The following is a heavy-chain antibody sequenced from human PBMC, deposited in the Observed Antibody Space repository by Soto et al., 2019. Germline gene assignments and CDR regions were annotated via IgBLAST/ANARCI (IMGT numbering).Heavy chain of an antibody. Sequence: QVQLVQSGAEVKKPGSSVKVSCKASGGTFSSYAFSWVRQAPGQGLEWMGGIIPIFGTANYAQKFQGRVTITADESTSTAHMELSSLRSEDTAVYYCARVRVRFLEWLGSEGWGQGTLVTVSS. CDR1: GGTFSSYA. D-gene: IGHD3-3*01. J-gene: IGHJ4*02. V-gene: IGHV1-69*12. CDR3: ARVRVRFLEWLGSEG. CDR2: IIPIFGTA.